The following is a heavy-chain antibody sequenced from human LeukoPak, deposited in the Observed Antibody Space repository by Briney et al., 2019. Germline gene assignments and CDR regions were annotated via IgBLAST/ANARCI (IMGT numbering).Heavy chain of an antibody. CDR3: ARVREATSPGYFDY. CDR2: IIPIFGTA. V-gene: IGHV1-69*05. Sequence: ASVKVSCKASGGTFSSSAISWVRQAPGQGLEWMGGIIPIFGTANYAQKFQGRVTITTDESTSTAYMELSSLRSEDTAVYYCARVREATSPGYFDYWGQGTLTTVSS. D-gene: IGHD1-26*01. J-gene: IGHJ4*02. CDR1: GGTFSSSA.